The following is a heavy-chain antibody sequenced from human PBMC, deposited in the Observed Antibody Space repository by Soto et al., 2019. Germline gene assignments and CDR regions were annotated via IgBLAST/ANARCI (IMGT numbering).Heavy chain of an antibody. V-gene: IGHV3-30*19. D-gene: IGHD1-1*01. J-gene: IGHJ6*02. Sequence: PGGSLRLSCAASGFTFSSYGIHWVRLAPGKGLQWVALISYEGSNTYYADSVKGRFTVSRDNSKNTLYLQMNSLRPEDTGVYYCARVTPGNNLYYFYGLDVWGQGTSVTVSS. CDR3: ARVTPGNNLYYFYGLDV. CDR1: GFTFSSYG. CDR2: ISYEGSNT.